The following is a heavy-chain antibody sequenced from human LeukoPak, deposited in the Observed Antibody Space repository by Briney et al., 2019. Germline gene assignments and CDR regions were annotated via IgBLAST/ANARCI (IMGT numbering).Heavy chain of an antibody. CDR1: GFTFSSYS. Sequence: GGSLRLSCSVSGFTFSSYSMNWVRQAPGKGLEWVSSISSSGNYKYYADSAKGRFTISRDNTENSLYLQMNSLRAEDTAVYYCARDYYGSGSCDYWGQGTLVTVSS. J-gene: IGHJ4*02. CDR2: ISSSGNYK. V-gene: IGHV3-21*01. D-gene: IGHD3-10*01. CDR3: ARDYYGSGSCDY.